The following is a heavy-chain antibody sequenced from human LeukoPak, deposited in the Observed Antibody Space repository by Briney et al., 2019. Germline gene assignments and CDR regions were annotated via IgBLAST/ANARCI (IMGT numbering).Heavy chain of an antibody. CDR2: INHSGST. CDR3: ARGRGIAAAGKPTGYFQH. J-gene: IGHJ1*01. D-gene: IGHD6-13*01. V-gene: IGHV4-34*01. Sequence: SETLSLTCAVYGGSFSGYYWSWIRQPPGKGLEWIGEINHSGSTNYNPSLKSRVTISVDTSKNQFSLKLSSVTAADTAVYYCARGRGIAAAGKPTGYFQHWGQGTLVTVSS. CDR1: GGSFSGYY.